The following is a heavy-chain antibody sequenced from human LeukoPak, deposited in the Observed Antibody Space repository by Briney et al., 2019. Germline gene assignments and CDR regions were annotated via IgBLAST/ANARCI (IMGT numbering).Heavy chain of an antibody. V-gene: IGHV4-59*01. Sequence: SETLSLTCTVSGGSISNYYWSWIRQPPGKGLEWIGYIYYSGKTKYNPSLESRVTISVDTSKNNFSLNLSSVTAADTDVYYCARHYFDSGSYPLDYWGQGTLVTVSS. CDR3: ARHYFDSGSYPLDY. CDR2: IYYSGKT. D-gene: IGHD3-10*01. J-gene: IGHJ4*02. CDR1: GGSISNYY.